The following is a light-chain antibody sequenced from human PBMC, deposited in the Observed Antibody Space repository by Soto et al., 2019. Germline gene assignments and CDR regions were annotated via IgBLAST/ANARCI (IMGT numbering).Light chain of an antibody. CDR2: GVS. CDR3: SSYTIYTTYV. Sequence: QSVLTQPASVSGSPGQSITISCTGTSTDVGAHDFVSWYQHHPGKAPKLMIYGVSDRPSGVSDRFSGSKSANTASLTTSGLQPEDEADYYCSSYTIYTTYVFGTGTKVTVL. J-gene: IGLJ1*01. V-gene: IGLV2-14*03. CDR1: STDVGAHDF.